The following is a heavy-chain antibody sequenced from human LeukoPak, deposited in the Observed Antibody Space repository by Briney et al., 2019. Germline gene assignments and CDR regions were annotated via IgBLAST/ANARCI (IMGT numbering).Heavy chain of an antibody. CDR1: GYTFTGYY. CDR3: ATYSSSWQGLDY. J-gene: IGHJ4*02. V-gene: IGHV1-8*02. D-gene: IGHD6-13*01. Sequence: ASVKVSCKASGYTFTGYYMHWVRQAPGQGLEWMGWINPNSGNTGYAQKFQGRVTMTRNTSISTAYMELSSLRSEDTAVYYCATYSSSWQGLDYWGQGTLVTVSS. CDR2: INPNSGNT.